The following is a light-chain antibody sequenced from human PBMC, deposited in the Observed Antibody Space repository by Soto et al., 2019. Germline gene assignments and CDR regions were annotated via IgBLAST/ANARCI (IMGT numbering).Light chain of an antibody. J-gene: IGKJ4*01. CDR3: MQALQTPLT. CDR1: QSLLHSDGYNY. V-gene: IGKV2-28*01. Sequence: DIVMTQSPLSLPVTPGGPASISCRSSQSLLHSDGYNYLDWFLQRPGQSPQLLIYLGSSRASGVPDRFSGSGSGTDSTLKISRVEAEDVGVYYCMQALQTPLTFGGGTKVDIK. CDR2: LGS.